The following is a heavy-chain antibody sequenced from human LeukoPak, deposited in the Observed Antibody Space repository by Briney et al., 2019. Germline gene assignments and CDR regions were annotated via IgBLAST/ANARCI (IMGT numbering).Heavy chain of an antibody. CDR1: GFTFSSYA. D-gene: IGHD2-21*01. J-gene: IGHJ4*02. V-gene: IGHV3-23*01. CDR2: ISGSGGST. Sequence: GGSLRLSCAASGFTFSSYAMSWVRQAPGKGLEWVSAISGSGGSTYYADSVKGRFTISRDNSKNTLYLQMNSLRAEDTAVYYCVRVVVISVSDYFDYWGQGTLVTVSS. CDR3: VRVVVISVSDYFDY.